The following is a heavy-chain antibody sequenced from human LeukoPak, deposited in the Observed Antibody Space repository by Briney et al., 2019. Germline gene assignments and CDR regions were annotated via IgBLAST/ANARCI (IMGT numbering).Heavy chain of an antibody. J-gene: IGHJ6*04. D-gene: IGHD4-17*01. CDR2: IDWDDDK. CDR3: ARSVTSPYYYYGMHV. V-gene: IGHV2-70*04. CDR1: GLSLSTSGMR. Sequence: SGPAVVKPTQTLALTCTFSGLSLSTSGMRVSWIRQPPGKALEWLARIDWDDDKFYSTSLKTRLTISKDTSKNQVVLTMTNMDPVDTATYYCARSVTSPYYYYGMHVWGKGTTVTVSS.